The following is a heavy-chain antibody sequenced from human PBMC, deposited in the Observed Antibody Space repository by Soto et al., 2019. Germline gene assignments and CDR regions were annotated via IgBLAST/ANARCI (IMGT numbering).Heavy chain of an antibody. Sequence: GGSLRLSCAASGFTFSSYSMNWVRQAPGKGLEWVSSISSSSSYIYYADSVKGRFTISRDNAKNSLYLQMNSLRAEDTAVYYCARDGVLRFLEWLSPQNWFDPWGQGTLVTVSS. CDR2: ISSSSSYI. CDR3: ARDGVLRFLEWLSPQNWFDP. CDR1: GFTFSSYS. D-gene: IGHD3-3*01. J-gene: IGHJ5*02. V-gene: IGHV3-21*01.